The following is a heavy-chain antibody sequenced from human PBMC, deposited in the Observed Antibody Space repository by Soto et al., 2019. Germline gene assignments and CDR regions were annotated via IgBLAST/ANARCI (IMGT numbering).Heavy chain of an antibody. D-gene: IGHD2-15*01. Sequence: QVQLVESGGGVVQPGRSLRLSCAASGFTFSSYGMHWVRQAPGKGLEWVAVISYDGSNKYYADSVKGRFTISRDNSKNTLYLQMNSLRAEDTAVYYCAKDGLGYCSGGSCSPYYYYYGMDVWGQGTTVTVSS. CDR1: GFTFSSYG. J-gene: IGHJ6*02. CDR3: AKDGLGYCSGGSCSPYYYYYGMDV. V-gene: IGHV3-30*18. CDR2: ISYDGSNK.